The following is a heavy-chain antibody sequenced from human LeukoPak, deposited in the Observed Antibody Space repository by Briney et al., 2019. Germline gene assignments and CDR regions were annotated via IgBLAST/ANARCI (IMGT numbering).Heavy chain of an antibody. V-gene: IGHV3-30*02. J-gene: IGHJ4*02. CDR2: IRYDGSNK. D-gene: IGHD3-22*01. Sequence: PGGSLRLSCAASGFTFSSYGMHWVRQAPGKGLEWVAFIRYDGSNKYYADSVKGRFTISRDNSKNTLYLQMNSLRAEDTAVYYCAKDPSYYYDSSGSAPGDYWGQGTLVTVSS. CDR3: AKDPSYYYDSSGSAPGDY. CDR1: GFTFSSYG.